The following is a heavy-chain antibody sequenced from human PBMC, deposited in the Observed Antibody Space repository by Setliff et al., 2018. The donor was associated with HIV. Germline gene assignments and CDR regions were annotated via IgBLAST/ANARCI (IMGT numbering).Heavy chain of an antibody. CDR1: GGSINGYY. CDR3: ARTVTGGPIMVRAAFDI. D-gene: IGHD3-10*01. V-gene: IGHV4-4*07. Sequence: SETLSLTCTVSGGSINGYYWSWIRQPAGKGLEWIGRIYTSGSTNYNPSLKSRVTMSVDTSKNQFSLKLSSVTAADTAVYYCARTVTGGPIMVRAAFDIWGQGTMVTVSS. CDR2: IYTSGST. J-gene: IGHJ3*02.